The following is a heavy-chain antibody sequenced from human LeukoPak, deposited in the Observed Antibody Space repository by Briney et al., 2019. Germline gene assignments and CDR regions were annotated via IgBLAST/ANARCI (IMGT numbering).Heavy chain of an antibody. J-gene: IGHJ4*02. CDR3: AKDRRACSSSSCYYRFDY. V-gene: IGHV3-23*01. Sequence: GGSLRLSCAASEFTFSSYAMSWGRQAPGKGLEWVSAISDSGGSTYYADSVKGRFTISRDNSKNTVYLQMNSLRAEDTAVYYCAKDRRACSSSSCYYRFDYWGQGTLVTVSS. CDR2: ISDSGGST. CDR1: EFTFSSYA. D-gene: IGHD2-2*01.